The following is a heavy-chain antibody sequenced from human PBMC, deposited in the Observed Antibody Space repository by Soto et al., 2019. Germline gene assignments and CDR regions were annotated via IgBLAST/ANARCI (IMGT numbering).Heavy chain of an antibody. D-gene: IGHD5-18*01. CDR3: ARLARGYNYGSRENSFDP. J-gene: IGHJ5*02. CDR2: ISAYNGNT. V-gene: IGHV1-18*01. Sequence: QVQLVQSGAEVKKPGASVKVSCKASGYTFTSYGISWVRQAPGQGLEWMGWISAYNGNTNYAQKLQGRVTMTTDTSTSTAYMELRSLSSDDTAVYYCARLARGYNYGSRENSFDPWGQGTAVTVSS. CDR1: GYTFTSYG.